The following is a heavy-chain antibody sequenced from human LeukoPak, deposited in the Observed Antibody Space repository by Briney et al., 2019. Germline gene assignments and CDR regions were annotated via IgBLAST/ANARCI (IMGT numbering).Heavy chain of an antibody. Sequence: SETLSLTCTVSGGSISSSSYYWSWIRQPAGKGLEWIGRIYTSGSTNYNPSLKSRVTMSVDTSKNQFSLKLSSVTAADTAVYYCARGYSSSWFDAFDIWGEGTMVTVSS. V-gene: IGHV4-61*02. CDR3: ARGYSSSWFDAFDI. J-gene: IGHJ3*02. D-gene: IGHD6-13*01. CDR1: GGSISSSSYY. CDR2: IYTSGST.